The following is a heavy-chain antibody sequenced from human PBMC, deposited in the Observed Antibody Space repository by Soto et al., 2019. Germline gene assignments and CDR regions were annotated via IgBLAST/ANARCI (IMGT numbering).Heavy chain of an antibody. D-gene: IGHD3-3*01. CDR2: IKQDGSEK. Sequence: PGGSLRLSCAASGFTLSSYWMSWVRQAPGKGLEWVANIKQDGSEKYYVDSVKGRFTISRDSTKNLLYLQVNSLRAEDTAVYYCARNARFGVVVPYFYGMDVWGQGTTVTVSS. J-gene: IGHJ6*02. V-gene: IGHV3-7*03. CDR1: GFTLSSYW. CDR3: ARNARFGVVVPYFYGMDV.